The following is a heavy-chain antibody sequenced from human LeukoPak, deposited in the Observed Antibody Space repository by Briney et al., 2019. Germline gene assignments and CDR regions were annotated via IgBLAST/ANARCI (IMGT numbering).Heavy chain of an antibody. V-gene: IGHV5-51*01. Sequence: GESLKISCKGSGYSYTNYWIGWVRQMPGKGLEWMGIIYPGDSDTRYSPSFQGQVTISADKSISTAYLQWSSLKASDTAMYYCARRGDSSGYCFDYWGQGTLVTVSS. J-gene: IGHJ4*02. CDR3: ARRGDSSGYCFDY. CDR1: GYSYTNYW. D-gene: IGHD3-22*01. CDR2: IYPGDSDT.